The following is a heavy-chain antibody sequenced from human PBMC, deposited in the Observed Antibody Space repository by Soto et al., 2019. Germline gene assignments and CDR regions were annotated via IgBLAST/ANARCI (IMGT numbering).Heavy chain of an antibody. CDR1: GGSISSGGYY. Sequence: SETLSLTCTVSGGSISSGGYYWSWIRQHPGKGLEWIGYIYYSGSTYYNPSLKSRVTISVDTSKNQFSLKLSSVTAADTAVYYCARSPTVVKSPYFDYWGQGTLVTVSS. CDR3: ARSPTVVKSPYFDY. J-gene: IGHJ4*02. D-gene: IGHD4-17*01. V-gene: IGHV4-31*03. CDR2: IYYSGST.